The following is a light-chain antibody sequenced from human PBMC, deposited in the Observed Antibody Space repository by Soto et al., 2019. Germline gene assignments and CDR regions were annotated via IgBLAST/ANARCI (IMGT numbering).Light chain of an antibody. J-gene: IGKJ1*01. CDR3: QQYENYWT. V-gene: IGKV3D-15*01. Sequence: EIVLTQSPATLSLSPGERATLSCRASQSVTTQLAWYQQKPGQAPRLIIHGASSRATGVPDRITGSGSGTEFSLTISNLQPDDCATYYCQQYENYWTFGQGTKVDIK. CDR1: QSVTTQ. CDR2: GAS.